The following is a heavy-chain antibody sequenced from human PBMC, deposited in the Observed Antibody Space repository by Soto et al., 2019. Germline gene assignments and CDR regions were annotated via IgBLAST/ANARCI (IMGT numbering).Heavy chain of an antibody. V-gene: IGHV5-51*01. Sequence: GESLKISCKGSGYSFTSYWIGWVRQMPGKGLEWMGIIWPGDSDTTYSPSFQGQVTISADKSISTAYLQWSSLKASDTAMYYCARHLGYCRGGSCWLYGMDVWGQGTTVTVSS. D-gene: IGHD2-15*01. CDR1: GYSFTSYW. J-gene: IGHJ6*02. CDR2: IWPGDSDT. CDR3: ARHLGYCRGGSCWLYGMDV.